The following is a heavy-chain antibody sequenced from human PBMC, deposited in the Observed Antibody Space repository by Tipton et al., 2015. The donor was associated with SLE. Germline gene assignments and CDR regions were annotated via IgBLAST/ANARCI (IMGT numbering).Heavy chain of an antibody. CDR1: GFRFSSYS. D-gene: IGHD6-25*01. V-gene: IGHV3-21*01. CDR3: VRGECKTPNCGCDY. J-gene: IGHJ4*02. CDR2: ISSSSLYI. Sequence: SLRLSCAASGFRFSSYSLSWVRQAPGKGLEWVSSISSSSLYIHYGGSVKGRFTVSRDSGKESVYLRMKNVRVDDTAVYYCVRGECKTPNCGCDYWGQGVLVTVSS.